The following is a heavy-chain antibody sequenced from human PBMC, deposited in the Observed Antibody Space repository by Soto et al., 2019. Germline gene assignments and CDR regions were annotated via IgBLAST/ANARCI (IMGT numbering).Heavy chain of an antibody. CDR1: GLTLSGYV. Sequence: EERLVESGGGLAQPGGSLRLSCAASGLTLSGYVMHWVRQAPGKGLEYVSAITSNGGGTYYANSVKGRFTISRDNSKNTLYLQMDGLRPDDGAVYYCARGQVDFWGQGTRVTVSS. CDR2: ITSNGGGT. CDR3: ARGQVDF. V-gene: IGHV3-64*01. J-gene: IGHJ4*02.